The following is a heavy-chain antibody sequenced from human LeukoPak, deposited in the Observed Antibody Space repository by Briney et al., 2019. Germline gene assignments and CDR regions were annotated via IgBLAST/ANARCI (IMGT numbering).Heavy chain of an antibody. V-gene: IGHV3-11*01. J-gene: IGHJ4*02. D-gene: IGHD6-19*01. CDR2: ISSSGSTI. Sequence: GGSLRLSCAASGFTLNSYAMSWIRQAPGKGLEWVSYISSSGSTIYYADSVKGRFTISRDNAKNSLYLQMNSLRAEDTAVYYCAREGRWLVLGSDYWGQGTLVTVSS. CDR1: GFTLNSYA. CDR3: AREGRWLVLGSDY.